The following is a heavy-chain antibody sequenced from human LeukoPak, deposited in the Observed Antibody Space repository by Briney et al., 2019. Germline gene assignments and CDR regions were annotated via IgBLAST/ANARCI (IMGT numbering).Heavy chain of an antibody. CDR1: GGSISSSSYY. CDR3: ARWGGIVGATTEYAFDI. Sequence: SETLSLTCTVSGGSISSSSYYWGWIRQPPGKGLEWIGRIYYSGSTYYNPSLKSRVTISVDTSKNQFSLKLSSVTAADTAVYYCARWGGIVGATTEYAFDIWGQGTMVTVSS. D-gene: IGHD1-26*01. V-gene: IGHV4-39*01. CDR2: IYYSGST. J-gene: IGHJ3*02.